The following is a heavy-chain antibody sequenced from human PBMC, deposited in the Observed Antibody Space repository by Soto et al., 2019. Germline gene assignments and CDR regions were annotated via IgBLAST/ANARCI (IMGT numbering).Heavy chain of an antibody. CDR1: GGTFSSYT. D-gene: IGHD6-19*01. Sequence: QVQLVQSGAEVKKPGSSVKVSCKASGGTFSSYTISWVRQAPGQGLEWMGRIIPILGIANYAQKFQGRVTITADKSTSTAYMELSSLRSEDTAVYYCARAQCAVAGTYDYWGQGTLVTVSS. V-gene: IGHV1-69*02. CDR2: IIPILGIA. J-gene: IGHJ4*02. CDR3: ARAQCAVAGTYDY.